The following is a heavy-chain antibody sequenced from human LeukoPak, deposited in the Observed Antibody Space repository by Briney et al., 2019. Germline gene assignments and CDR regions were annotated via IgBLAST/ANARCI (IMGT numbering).Heavy chain of an antibody. CDR2: ISSSSSYI. Sequence: GGSLRLSCAASGFTFSSYSMNWVRQAPGKGLEWVSSISSSSSYIYYADSVKGRFTISRDNAKNSLYLQMNSRRAEDTAVYYCAREGGYSSSWNYFDYWGQGTLVTVSS. D-gene: IGHD6-13*01. V-gene: IGHV3-21*01. CDR3: AREGGYSSSWNYFDY. J-gene: IGHJ4*02. CDR1: GFTFSSYS.